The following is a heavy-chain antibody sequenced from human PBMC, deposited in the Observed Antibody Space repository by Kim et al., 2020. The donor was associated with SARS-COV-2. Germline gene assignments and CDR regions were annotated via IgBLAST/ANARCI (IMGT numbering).Heavy chain of an antibody. D-gene: IGHD3-10*01. CDR3: ARGEWSYYGSGSYYKGATYYYYYGMDV. CDR2: IIPIFGTA. CDR1: GGTFSSYA. J-gene: IGHJ6*02. Sequence: SVKVSCKASGGTFSSYAISWVRQAPGQGLEWMGGIIPIFGTANYAQKFQGRVTITADESTSTAYMELSSLRSEDTAVYYCARGEWSYYGSGSYYKGATYYYYYGMDVWGQGTTVTVSS. V-gene: IGHV1-69*13.